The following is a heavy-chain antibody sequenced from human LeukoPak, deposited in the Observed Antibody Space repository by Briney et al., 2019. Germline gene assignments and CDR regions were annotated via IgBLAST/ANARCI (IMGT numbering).Heavy chain of an antibody. V-gene: IGHV1-69*01. Sequence: GSSVKVSCKASGGTFSSHAISWVRQAPGQGLEWMGGIIPIFGTANYAQKFQGRVTITADESTSTAYMELSSLRSEDTAVYYCARDRCSSTSCFLFDYWGQGTLVTVSS. CDR3: ARDRCSSTSCFLFDY. J-gene: IGHJ4*02. CDR1: GGTFSSHA. CDR2: IIPIFGTA. D-gene: IGHD2-2*01.